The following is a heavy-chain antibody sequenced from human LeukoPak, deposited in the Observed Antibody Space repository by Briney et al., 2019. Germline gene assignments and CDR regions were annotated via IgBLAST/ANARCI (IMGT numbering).Heavy chain of an antibody. J-gene: IGHJ5*02. CDR1: GGTFSSYA. V-gene: IGHV1-69*13. Sequence: ASVKVSCKASGGTFSSYAISWVRQAPGQGLEWMGGIIPIFGTANYAQKFQGRVTITADESTSTAYMELSSLRSEDTAVYYCARTDIVATIWNWFDPWGQGTRVTVSS. D-gene: IGHD5-12*01. CDR2: IIPIFGTA. CDR3: ARTDIVATIWNWFDP.